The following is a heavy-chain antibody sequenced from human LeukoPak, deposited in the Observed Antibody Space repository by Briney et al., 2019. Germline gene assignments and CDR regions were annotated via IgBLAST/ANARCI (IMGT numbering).Heavy chain of an antibody. CDR3: AKASIIVVVTQAFDI. Sequence: GGSLRLSCAASGFTFSSYAMSWVRQAPGKGLEWVSGISGSGGSTHYADSVKGRFTISRDNSKNTLYLQMNSLRAEDTAVYYCAKASIIVVVTQAFDIWGQGTMVTVSS. D-gene: IGHD3-22*01. CDR2: ISGSGGST. CDR1: GFTFSSYA. J-gene: IGHJ3*02. V-gene: IGHV3-23*01.